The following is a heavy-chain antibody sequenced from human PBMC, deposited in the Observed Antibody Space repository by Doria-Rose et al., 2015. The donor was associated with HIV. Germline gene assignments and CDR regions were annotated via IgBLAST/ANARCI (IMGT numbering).Heavy chain of an antibody. V-gene: IGHV2-26*01. CDR1: GVSLSSPGMG. CDR3: ARIKSSRWYHKYYFDF. J-gene: IGHJ4*02. CDR2: IFSDDEG. D-gene: IGHD6-13*01. Sequence: QVTLKESGPVLVKPTETLTLTCTVSGVSLSSPGMGVSWIRQPPGKALEWLANIFSDDEGSYKTSQKSRLTISRGTSKSQEVLTMTDMDPVDTATYYCARIKSSRWYHKYYFDFWGQGTLVIVSA.